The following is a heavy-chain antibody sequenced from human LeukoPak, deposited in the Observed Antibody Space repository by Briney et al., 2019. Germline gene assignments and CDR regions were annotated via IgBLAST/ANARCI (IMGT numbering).Heavy chain of an antibody. D-gene: IGHD3-22*01. CDR2: IKQDGNEK. CDR3: ARDFYDSRSYKGDALDV. CDR1: GFTFNRYW. V-gene: IGHV3-7*05. J-gene: IGHJ3*01. Sequence: PGGSLRLSCAASGFTFNRYWMTWVRQAPGKGLEWVADIKQDGNEKNYVDSVKGRFTISRDNAKSSLYLQMNSLRAEDTAVYYCARDFYDSRSYKGDALDVWGQGTMVTVSS.